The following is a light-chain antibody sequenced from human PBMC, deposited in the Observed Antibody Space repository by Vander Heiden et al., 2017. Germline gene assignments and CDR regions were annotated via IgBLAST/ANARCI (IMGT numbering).Light chain of an antibody. CDR3: QQRSNWPYLT. J-gene: IGKJ4*01. Sequence: DIVLTPSPATLPLSPGERATLSCRASQSVSSYLAWYQQKPGQAPRLLIYDASNRATGIPARFSGSGSGTDFTLTISSLEPEDFAVYYCQQRSNWPYLTFGGGTKVEIK. CDR2: DAS. V-gene: IGKV3-11*01. CDR1: QSVSSY.